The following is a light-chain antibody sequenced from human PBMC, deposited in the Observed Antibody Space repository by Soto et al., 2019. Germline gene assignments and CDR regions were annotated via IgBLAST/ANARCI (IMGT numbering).Light chain of an antibody. V-gene: IGKV1-5*01. J-gene: IGKJ1*01. CDR3: QQYGSSPWT. Sequence: DIQMTQSPSTLSASVGDRVTITCRASQSISSWLAWYQQKPGKAPKLLIYDASSLESGVPSRFSGSGSGTEITLTISSLEPEDFALYYCQQYGSSPWTFGQGTKVDIK. CDR2: DAS. CDR1: QSISSW.